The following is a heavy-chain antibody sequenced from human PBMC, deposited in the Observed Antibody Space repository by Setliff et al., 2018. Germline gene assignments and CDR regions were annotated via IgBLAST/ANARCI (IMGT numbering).Heavy chain of an antibody. CDR3: ATARRGYQYGSGSLFDD. Sequence: PGGSLRLSCAASGFTFSSYGMHWVRQAPGKGLEWVAVIWYDGSNKYYADSVKGRFTISRDNAKNSLYLQMTSLRTDDTALYYCATARRGYQYGSGSLFDDWGQGTQVTVSS. CDR1: GFTFSSYG. V-gene: IGHV3-33*03. J-gene: IGHJ4*02. CDR2: IWYDGSNK. D-gene: IGHD3-10*01.